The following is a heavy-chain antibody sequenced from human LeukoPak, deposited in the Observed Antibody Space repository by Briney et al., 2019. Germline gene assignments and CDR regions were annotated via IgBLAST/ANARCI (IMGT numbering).Heavy chain of an antibody. CDR2: ISGSGGST. J-gene: IGHJ4*02. CDR3: AKVEAKPLRNGGSYFFYFDY. V-gene: IGHV3-23*01. D-gene: IGHD1-26*01. Sequence: GGSLRLSCAASGFTFSSYAMSWVRQAPGKGLEWVSAISGSGGSTYYADSVKGRFTISRDNSKNTLYLQMNSLRAEDTAVYYCAKVEAKPLRNGGSYFFYFDYWGQGTLVTVSS. CDR1: GFTFSSYA.